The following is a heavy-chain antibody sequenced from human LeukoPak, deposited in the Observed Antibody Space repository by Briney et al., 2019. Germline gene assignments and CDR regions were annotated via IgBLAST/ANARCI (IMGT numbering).Heavy chain of an antibody. J-gene: IGHJ4*02. CDR1: GGSFSSSSYY. CDR3: GYCSGGSCRRGYYFDY. CDR2: IYYSGST. D-gene: IGHD2-15*01. V-gene: IGHV4-39*01. Sequence: PSETLSLTCTVSGGSFSSSSYYWGWIRQPPGKGLEWIGSIYYSGSTYYNPSLKSRVTISVDTSKNQFSLKLSSVTAADTAVYYCGYCSGGSCRRGYYFDYWGQGTLVTVSS.